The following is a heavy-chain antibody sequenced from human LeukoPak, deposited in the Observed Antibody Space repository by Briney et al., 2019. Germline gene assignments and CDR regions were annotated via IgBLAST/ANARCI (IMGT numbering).Heavy chain of an antibody. CDR3: ASLWGGDYFDY. CDR2: IKQDGSEK. J-gene: IGHJ4*02. CDR1: GFTFSSYW. Sequence: GGSLRLSCAASGFTFSSYWMSWVRQAPGKGLEWVANIKQDGSEKYYVDSVKGRFTISRDNAKNSLYLQMNSLRAEDTAVYYCASLWGGDYFDYWGQGTLVTVSS. D-gene: IGHD3-16*01. V-gene: IGHV3-7*01.